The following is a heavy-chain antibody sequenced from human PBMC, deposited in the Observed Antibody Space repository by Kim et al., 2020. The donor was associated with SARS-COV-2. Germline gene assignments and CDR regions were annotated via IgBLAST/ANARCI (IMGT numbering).Heavy chain of an antibody. CDR3: AGAYAGYVRYYYDY. D-gene: IGHD5-12*01. Sequence: DAGSGRCTMSRDNAKKSRYLQMNSLRAEDTAVYYCAGAYAGYVRYYYDYWGQGTLVTVSS. V-gene: IGHV3-21*01. J-gene: IGHJ4*02.